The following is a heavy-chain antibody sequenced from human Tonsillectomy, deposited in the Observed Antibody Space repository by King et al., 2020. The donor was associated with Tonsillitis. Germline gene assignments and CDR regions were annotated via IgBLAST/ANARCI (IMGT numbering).Heavy chain of an antibody. Sequence: VQLVESGGGLVQPARSLRLSCAASGFVFDDYAMHWVRQAPGRGLEWVSGIGWNSGVIGYADSVKGRFTISRDNAKNSLYLQMNSLRAEDTALYYCTKTIAAAVYYYYGMDVWGQGTTVTVSS. D-gene: IGHD6-13*01. J-gene: IGHJ6*02. CDR2: IGWNSGVI. V-gene: IGHV3-9*01. CDR3: TKTIAAAVYYYYGMDV. CDR1: GFVFDDYA.